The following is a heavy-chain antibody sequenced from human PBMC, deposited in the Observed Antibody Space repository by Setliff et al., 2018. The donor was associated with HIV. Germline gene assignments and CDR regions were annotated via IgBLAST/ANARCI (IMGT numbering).Heavy chain of an antibody. Sequence: SETLSLTCTVSGGSISSYCWNWIRQSPGRGLEWIGHIYYNGSTDYNPTLRSRVTISVDTSKNQFSLHLRSVTAADTAMYYCARTLTYSVLAYNWFDPWGRGTLVTVSS. CDR1: GGSISSYC. J-gene: IGHJ5*02. CDR2: IYYNGST. CDR3: ARTLTYSVLAYNWFDP. D-gene: IGHD2-21*01. V-gene: IGHV4-59*01.